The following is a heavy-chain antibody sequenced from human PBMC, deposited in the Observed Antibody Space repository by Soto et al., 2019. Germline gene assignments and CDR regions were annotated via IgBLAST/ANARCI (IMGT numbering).Heavy chain of an antibody. Sequence: ASVKVSCKASGYTFTSYYMHWVRQAPGQGLEWMGIINPSGGSTSYAQKFQGRVTMTRDTSTSTVYMELSSLRSEDTAVYYCARDGYNFVSSYYYYGMDVWGQGTTVTAP. V-gene: IGHV1-46*01. CDR2: INPSGGST. J-gene: IGHJ6*02. D-gene: IGHD5-12*01. CDR3: ARDGYNFVSSYYYYGMDV. CDR1: GYTFTSYY.